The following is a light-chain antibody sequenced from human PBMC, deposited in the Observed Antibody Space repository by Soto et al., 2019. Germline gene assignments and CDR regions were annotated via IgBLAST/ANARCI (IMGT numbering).Light chain of an antibody. Sequence: TVVSQEPSFSVSPGETVTLTCGLTSASVLTSYYPSWYQQTPGQAPRTLIYSTNIRSSGVPDRFSGSILGNKAALIITGAQADDESDYYCALYVGSGTVVFGGGTKLTVL. V-gene: IGLV8-61*01. CDR3: ALYVGSGTVV. CDR1: SASVLTSYY. J-gene: IGLJ2*01. CDR2: STN.